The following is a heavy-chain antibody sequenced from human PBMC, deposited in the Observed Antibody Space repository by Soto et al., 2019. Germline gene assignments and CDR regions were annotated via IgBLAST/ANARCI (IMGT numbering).Heavy chain of an antibody. V-gene: IGHV3-48*02. CDR2: IHGTRSII. CDR1: GFTFSTHA. D-gene: IGHD3-16*01. J-gene: IGHJ4*02. Sequence: EVQLVESGGGLVQPGGSLRLSCAVSGFTFSTHAMNWVRQAPGKGLEWVAYIHGTRSIIYYADSVKGRFTISRDNPKNSLFLQMDSLRDEDTAVYYCARDARNADYDYWGQGTLVTVSS. CDR3: ARDARNADYDY.